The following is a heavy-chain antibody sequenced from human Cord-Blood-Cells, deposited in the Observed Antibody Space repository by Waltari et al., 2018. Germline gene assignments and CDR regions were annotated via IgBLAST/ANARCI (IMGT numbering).Heavy chain of an antibody. CDR3: AKGRSSSSWYFDY. Sequence: EVQLLESGGDLVQPGGSLRLSCAASGFTFSGYAMSWVRQAPGKGLGWGSAISGSGGSTYYADSVKGRFTISRDNSKNTLYLQMNSLRAEDTAVYYCAKGRSSSSWYFDYWGQGTLVTVSS. CDR1: GFTFSGYA. CDR2: ISGSGGST. V-gene: IGHV3-23*01. J-gene: IGHJ4*02. D-gene: IGHD6-13*01.